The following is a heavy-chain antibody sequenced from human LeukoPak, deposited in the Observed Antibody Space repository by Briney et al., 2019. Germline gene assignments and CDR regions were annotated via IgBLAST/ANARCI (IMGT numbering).Heavy chain of an antibody. Sequence: GRSLRLSCAATGFTFSSHWMSCVRRAPSKGLEWVANIKQDGSEKYYVDSVKGRFTISRDNAKNSLYLQMNSLRAEDTAVYYCARDRATNYWGQGTLVTVSS. CDR1: GFTFSSHW. J-gene: IGHJ4*02. CDR3: ARDRATNY. V-gene: IGHV3-7*01. CDR2: IKQDGSEK. D-gene: IGHD1-26*01.